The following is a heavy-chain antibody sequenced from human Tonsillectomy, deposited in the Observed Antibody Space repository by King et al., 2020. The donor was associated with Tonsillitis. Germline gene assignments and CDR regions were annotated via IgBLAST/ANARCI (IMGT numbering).Heavy chain of an antibody. CDR3: AIGYCSSTSCLDAFDI. CDR2: MNPNSGNT. J-gene: IGHJ3*02. V-gene: IGHV1-8*02. Sequence: QLVQSGAEVKKPGASVKVSCKASGYTFTSYDINWVRQATGQGLEWMGWMNPNSGNTGYAQKFQGRVTKTRNTSISTAYMELSSLRSEDTAVYYCAIGYCSSTSCLDAFDIWGQGTMVTVSS. CDR1: GYTFTSYD. D-gene: IGHD2-2*01.